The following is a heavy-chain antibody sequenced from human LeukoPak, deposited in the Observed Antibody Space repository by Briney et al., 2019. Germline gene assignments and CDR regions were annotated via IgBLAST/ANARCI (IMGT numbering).Heavy chain of an antibody. CDR2: YHNGNS. CDR3: ARLWDSTGLYFYYYMDV. J-gene: IGHJ6*03. D-gene: IGHD6-25*01. CDR1: GVSIRSDTYY. Sequence: SETLSLTCIVSGVSIRSDTYYWGWIRQPPGKGLEWIGNYHNGNSYYNPSLKSRVTISEDTSGNQFSLRVTSVTAADTAVYYCARLWDSTGLYFYYYMDVWGEGTMVTVSS. V-gene: IGHV4-39*01.